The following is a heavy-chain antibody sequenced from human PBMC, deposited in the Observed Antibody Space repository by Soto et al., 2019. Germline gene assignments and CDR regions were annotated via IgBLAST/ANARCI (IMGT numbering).Heavy chain of an antibody. V-gene: IGHV3-74*01. CDR3: ARVSEWYPPDY. J-gene: IGHJ4*02. CDR2: INSDGSST. D-gene: IGHD3-3*01. CDR1: GFTFSSYW. Sequence: GGSLRLSCAASGFTFSSYWMHWVRQAPGKGLVWVSRINSDGSSTSYADSVKGRFTISRDNAKNTLYLQMNSLRAEDTAVYYCARVSEWYPPDYWGQGTLVTVSS.